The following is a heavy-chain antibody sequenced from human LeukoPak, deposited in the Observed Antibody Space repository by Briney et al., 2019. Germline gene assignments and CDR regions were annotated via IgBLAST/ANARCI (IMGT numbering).Heavy chain of an antibody. CDR3: ARAPPSMVRGDEYYFDY. CDR2: ISYDGSNK. CDR1: AFTFSSFA. Sequence: PAGSLTLSCAASAFTFSSFAMLRLRQAPGKELEGVAVISYDGSNKYYAGVVKGRFTISRDKSKNTLYLQKNSPRAEDTAVYYCARAPPSMVRGDEYYFDYWGQGTLVTVSS. J-gene: IGHJ4*02. V-gene: IGHV3-30-3*01. D-gene: IGHD3-10*01.